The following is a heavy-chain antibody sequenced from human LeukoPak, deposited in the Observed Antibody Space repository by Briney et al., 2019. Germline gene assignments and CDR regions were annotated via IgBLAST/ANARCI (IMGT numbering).Heavy chain of an antibody. D-gene: IGHD6-6*01. CDR2: IRYDGSNK. CDR3: ARERHIAARLNYYYYYMDV. CDR1: GFTFSSYG. J-gene: IGHJ6*03. V-gene: IGHV3-30*02. Sequence: GGSLRLSCAASGFTFSSYGMHWVRQAPGKGLEWVAFIRYDGSNKYYADSVKGRFTISRDNSKNTLYLQMNSLRAADTAVYYCARERHIAARLNYYYYYMDVWGKGTTVTVSS.